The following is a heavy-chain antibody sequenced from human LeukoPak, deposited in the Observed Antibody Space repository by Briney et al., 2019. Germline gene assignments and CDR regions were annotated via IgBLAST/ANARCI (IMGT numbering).Heavy chain of an antibody. V-gene: IGHV4-39*07. Sequence: SETLSLTCTVSGASINTGSFYWGWIRQPPGEGLEWIGTMYYSGSTYYNPSLKSRVTISMDTSKNQFSLKLSSVTAADTAVYYCARVDIRTAFFDYWGQGTLVTVSS. J-gene: IGHJ4*02. D-gene: IGHD5-12*01. CDR3: ARVDIRTAFFDY. CDR2: MYYSGST. CDR1: GASINTGSFY.